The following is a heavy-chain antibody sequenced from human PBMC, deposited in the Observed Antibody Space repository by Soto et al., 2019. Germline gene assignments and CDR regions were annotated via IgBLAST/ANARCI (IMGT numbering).Heavy chain of an antibody. CDR3: AREYTAWPLAYGLDV. Sequence: GGSLRLSCAASGFTFSSYAMHWVSQAPGKGLEWVAVISYDGSNKYYADSVKGRFTISRDNSKNTVSLQMNSLRAEDTAVYYCAREYTAWPLAYGLDVWGQGTTVTV. J-gene: IGHJ6*02. V-gene: IGHV3-30-3*01. CDR1: GFTFSSYA. D-gene: IGHD2-2*02. CDR2: ISYDGSNK.